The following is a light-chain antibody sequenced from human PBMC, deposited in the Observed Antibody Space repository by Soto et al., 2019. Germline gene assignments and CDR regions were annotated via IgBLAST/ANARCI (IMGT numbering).Light chain of an antibody. CDR1: QSVSSNY. J-gene: IGKJ5*01. Sequence: IVLTQSPGTLSLSPWERVTLSCRASQSVSSNYLAWYQQKPGQAPRLLIYGASNRATGIPDRLSGSGSGTDFTLTISRLEPEDFAVYYCQQYGSSPLTFGQGTRLEIK. CDR2: GAS. V-gene: IGKV3-20*01. CDR3: QQYGSSPLT.